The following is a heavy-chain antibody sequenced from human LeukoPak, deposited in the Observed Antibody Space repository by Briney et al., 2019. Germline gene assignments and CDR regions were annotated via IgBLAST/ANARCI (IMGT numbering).Heavy chain of an antibody. D-gene: IGHD3-22*01. V-gene: IGHV3-21*01. CDR2: ISSSSSYI. CDR3: ARDLSTPYLSGYYNWFDP. CDR1: GFTFDDYA. Sequence: GGSLRLSCAASGFTFDDYAMHWVRQAPGKGLEWVSSISSSSSYIYYADSVKGRFTISRDNAKNSLYLQMNSLRAEDTAVYYCARDLSTPYLSGYYNWFDPWGQGTLVTVSS. J-gene: IGHJ5*02.